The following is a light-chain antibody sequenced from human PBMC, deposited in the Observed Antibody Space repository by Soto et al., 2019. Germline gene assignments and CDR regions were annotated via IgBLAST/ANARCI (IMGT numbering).Light chain of an antibody. Sequence: DIQMTQSPSSLSASVGNRVSITCRASQGISNFLAWYQQKPGKVPKVLIXXXSNLQPGVQYRFSGSGSGTDFTLTINSLQPDDIATYYCQNYDSAPITVGQVTRLESK. J-gene: IGKJ5*01. CDR3: QNYDSAPIT. CDR1: QGISNF. CDR2: XXS. V-gene: IGKV1-27*01.